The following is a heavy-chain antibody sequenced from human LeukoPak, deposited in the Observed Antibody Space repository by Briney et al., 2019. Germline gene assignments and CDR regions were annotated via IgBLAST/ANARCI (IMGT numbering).Heavy chain of an antibody. CDR2: ISSSSSTI. D-gene: IGHD6-6*01. Sequence: PGGSLRLSCAASGFTFSSYSMNWVRQAPGKGLEWVSYISSSSSTIYYADSVKGRFTISRDNAKNSLYLQMNSLRAEDTAVYYCARSSSLGYYYYMDVWGKGTTVTVSS. V-gene: IGHV3-48*04. J-gene: IGHJ6*03. CDR1: GFTFSSYS. CDR3: ARSSSLGYYYYMDV.